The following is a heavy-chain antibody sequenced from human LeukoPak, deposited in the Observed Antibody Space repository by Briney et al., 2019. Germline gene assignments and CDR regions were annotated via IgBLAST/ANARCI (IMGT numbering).Heavy chain of an antibody. Sequence: GGSLRLSCAVSGFIVSNSYMSWVRQPPGTGLEWVSAIHIGGRAYADSVQGRFTISSDNSANTMYLQMNNLRGEDTAVYYCARDGGFGGPAGDNWFDSWGQGTLVTVSS. CDR3: ARDGGFGGPAGDNWFDS. CDR1: GFIVSNSY. CDR2: IHIGGRA. D-gene: IGHD3-16*01. V-gene: IGHV3-66*02. J-gene: IGHJ5*01.